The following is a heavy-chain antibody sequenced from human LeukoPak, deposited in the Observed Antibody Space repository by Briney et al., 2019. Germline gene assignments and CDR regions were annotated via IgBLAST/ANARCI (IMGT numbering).Heavy chain of an antibody. V-gene: IGHV4-4*08. J-gene: IGHJ4*02. CDR2: LYTTTT. CDR3: ARRNIRGYNSFNI. Sequence: SETLSLTCTVSGGSISTYYWSWIRQAPGAGLQWLGYLYTTTTNYNPSLKRRVTISADTSKNQFSLRLHSVTAADTAVYYCARRNIRGYNSFNIWGQGTLVTVSS. CDR1: GGSISTYY. D-gene: IGHD5-24*01.